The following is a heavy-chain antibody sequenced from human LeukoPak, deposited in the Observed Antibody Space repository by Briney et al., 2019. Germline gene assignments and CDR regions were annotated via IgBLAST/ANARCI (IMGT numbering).Heavy chain of an antibody. Sequence: GESLRLSCAASGFTVSSNYMSWVRQAPGKGLEWVSDIYSGGSTHYADSVKDRFTISRDNSKNTVYLKMNNLRAEDTAVYYCARDPRTQISSVWYYFDYWGRGTLVTVSS. D-gene: IGHD6-19*01. J-gene: IGHJ4*02. CDR2: IYSGGST. V-gene: IGHV3-66*01. CDR3: ARDPRTQISSVWYYFDY. CDR1: GFTVSSNY.